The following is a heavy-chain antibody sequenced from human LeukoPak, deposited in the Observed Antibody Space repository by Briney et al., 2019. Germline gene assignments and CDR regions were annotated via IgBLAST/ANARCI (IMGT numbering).Heavy chain of an antibody. J-gene: IGHJ4*02. CDR2: ISWNSGSI. D-gene: IGHD2-15*01. V-gene: IGHV3-9*01. CDR3: GRDKVVGATKIDY. CDR1: GFTFDDYA. Sequence: PGGSLRLSCAASGFTFDDYAMHWVRQAPGKGLEWVSGISWNSGSIGYVDSVKGRFTVSRDNAKNSLYLQMNSLRAEDTAVYYCGRDKVVGATKIDYWGQGTLVTVSS.